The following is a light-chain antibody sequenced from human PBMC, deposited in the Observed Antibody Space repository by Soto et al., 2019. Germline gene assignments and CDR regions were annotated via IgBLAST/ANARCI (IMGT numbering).Light chain of an antibody. CDR1: QSVSNY. Sequence: VLTQSPATLSLSPGERATLSCRASQSVSNYLAWFQQKPGQAHRLLIYDASNRATRIPARFSGSGSGTDFTLTISSREPEDFAVYYCQQRSSWPLLTFGGGTKVEI. CDR3: QQRSSWPLLT. V-gene: IGKV3-11*01. CDR2: DAS. J-gene: IGKJ4*01.